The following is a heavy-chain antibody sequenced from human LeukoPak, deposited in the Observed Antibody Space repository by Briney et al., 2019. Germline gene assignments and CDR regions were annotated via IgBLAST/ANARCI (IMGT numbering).Heavy chain of an antibody. J-gene: IGHJ5*02. V-gene: IGHV4-39*07. D-gene: IGHD2-2*01. CDR1: GGSITSSSYH. CDR2: IYYTGTT. Sequence: SETLSLTCTVSGGSITSSSYHWGWIRQPPGKGLEWIGSIYYTGTTYYNPSLKSRVSISVDTSKNQFSLKLSSVTAADTAVYYCARFGREAAINWFDPWGQGTLVTVSS. CDR3: ARFGREAAINWFDP.